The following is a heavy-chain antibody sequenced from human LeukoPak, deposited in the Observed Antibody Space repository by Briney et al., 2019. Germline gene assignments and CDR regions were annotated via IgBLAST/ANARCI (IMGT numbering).Heavy chain of an antibody. CDR3: AREATNSNYYYYYMDV. CDR1: GFTFSSYG. V-gene: IGHV3-30*02. J-gene: IGHJ6*03. D-gene: IGHD5-12*01. Sequence: GGSLRLSCAASGFTFSSYGMHWVRQAPGKGLEWVAFIRYDGSNKYYADSVKGRFTISRDNSKNTLYLQMNSLRAEDTAVYYCAREATNSNYYYYYMDVWGKGTTVTVSS. CDR2: IRYDGSNK.